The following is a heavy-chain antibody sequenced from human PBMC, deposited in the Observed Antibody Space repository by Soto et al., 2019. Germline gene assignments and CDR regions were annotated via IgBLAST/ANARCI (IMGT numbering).Heavy chain of an antibody. J-gene: IGHJ5*02. Sequence: QVQLVQSGAEVKKPGSSVKVSCKASGGTFSSYAISWVRQAPGQGLEWMGGIIPIFGTANYAQKFQGRVTITAEKSTSTAYMELSSLRSEDTAVYYCARSLLWFGEFNNWFDPWGQGTLVTVSS. CDR3: ARSLLWFGEFNNWFDP. CDR1: GGTFSSYA. V-gene: IGHV1-69*06. CDR2: IIPIFGTA. D-gene: IGHD3-10*01.